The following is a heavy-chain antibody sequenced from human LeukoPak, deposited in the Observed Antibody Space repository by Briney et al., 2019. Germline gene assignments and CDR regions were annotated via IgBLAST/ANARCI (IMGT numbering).Heavy chain of an antibody. J-gene: IGHJ4*01. Sequence: PGGSLRLSCAASGFTFSNAWMTWVRQAPGKGLEWVGRILRKTDGGTTDYAAPVKGGFSISRDDSKNTLYLQMNSLKTEDTAVYYCSTDSYDLWGHGTLVLVSS. CDR2: ILRKTDGGTT. CDR3: STDSYDL. V-gene: IGHV3-15*01. D-gene: IGHD3/OR15-3a*01. CDR1: GFTFSNAW.